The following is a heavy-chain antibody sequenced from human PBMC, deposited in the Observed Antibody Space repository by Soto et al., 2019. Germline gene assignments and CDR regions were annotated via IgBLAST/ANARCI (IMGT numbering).Heavy chain of an antibody. D-gene: IGHD3-22*01. CDR3: ARNLVAGDSSGYWLGY. J-gene: IGHJ4*02. CDR1: GFTFSSYS. Sequence: GGSLRLSCAASGFTFSSYSMNWVRQAPGKGLEWVSSISSSSSYIYYADSVKGRFTISRANAKNSLYLQMNSLRAEDTAVYYCARNLVAGDSSGYWLGYWGQGTLVTVSS. V-gene: IGHV3-21*01. CDR2: ISSSSSYI.